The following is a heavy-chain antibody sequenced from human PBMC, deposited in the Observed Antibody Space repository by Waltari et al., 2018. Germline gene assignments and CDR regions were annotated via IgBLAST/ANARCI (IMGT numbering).Heavy chain of an antibody. CDR2: ISAYHGNT. CDR1: GYTFTSYG. J-gene: IGHJ6*02. D-gene: IGHD2-2*01. V-gene: IGHV1-18*01. Sequence: QVQLVQSGAEVKKPGASVKVSCKASGYTFTSYGISWVRQAPGLGLEWMGWISAYHGNTNYAQKLQGRVTMTTDTSKSTAYMELRILRSDDTAVYYCASGLDCSSTSCWGKDYYYVMDVWGQGTTVTVSS. CDR3: ASGLDCSSTSCWGKDYYYVMDV.